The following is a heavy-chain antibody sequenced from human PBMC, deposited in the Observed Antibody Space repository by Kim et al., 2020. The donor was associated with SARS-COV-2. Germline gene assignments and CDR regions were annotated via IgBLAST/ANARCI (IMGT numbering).Heavy chain of an antibody. J-gene: IGHJ6*02. CDR2: IRSKAYGGTT. CDR1: GFTFGDYA. D-gene: IGHD3-10*01. Sequence: GGSLRLSCTASGFTFGDYAMSWFRQAPGKGLEWVGFIRSKAYGGTTEYAASVKGRFTISRDDSKSIAYLQMNSLKTEDTAVYYCTRDYYGSGLQYYYYYYGMDVWGQGTTVTVSS. V-gene: IGHV3-49*03. CDR3: TRDYYGSGLQYYYYYYGMDV.